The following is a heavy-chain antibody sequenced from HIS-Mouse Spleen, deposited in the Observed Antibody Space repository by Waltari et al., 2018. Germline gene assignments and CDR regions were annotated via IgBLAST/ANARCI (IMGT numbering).Heavy chain of an antibody. V-gene: IGHV4-39*07. D-gene: IGHD6-13*01. CDR1: GGSISSSSYY. CDR2: IYYGGRT. Sequence: QLQLQESGPGLVKPSETLSLTCTVSGGSISSSSYYWGWIRQPPGKGLEWIGRIYYGGRTYYNPARKSRVTISVDTSKNQCSLKLSSVTAADTAVYYCAREIPYSSSWYDWYFDLWGRGTLVTVSS. J-gene: IGHJ2*01. CDR3: AREIPYSSSWYDWYFDL.